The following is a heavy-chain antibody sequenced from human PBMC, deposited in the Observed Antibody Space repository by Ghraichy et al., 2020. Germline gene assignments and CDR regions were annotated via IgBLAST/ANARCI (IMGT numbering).Heavy chain of an antibody. CDR3: ARGPRITIFGVVIRDFDY. D-gene: IGHD3-3*01. CDR2: INHSGST. Sequence: QTLSLTCAVYGGSFSGYYWTWIRQPPGKGLEWIGEINHSGSTNYNPSLKSRVTISVDTSKNQFSLKLSSVTAADTAVYYCARGPRITIFGVVIRDFDYWGQGTLVTVSS. J-gene: IGHJ4*02. CDR1: GGSFSGYY. V-gene: IGHV4-34*01.